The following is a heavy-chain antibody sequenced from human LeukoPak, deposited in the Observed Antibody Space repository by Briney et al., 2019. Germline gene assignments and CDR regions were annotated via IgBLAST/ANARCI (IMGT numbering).Heavy chain of an antibody. Sequence: PSETLSLTCTVSGGSISSYYWSWIRQPAGKGLEWIGRIYTSGSTNYNPSLKSRVTMSVDTSKNQFSLKLSSVTAAGTAVYYCARDLDILTGYYKPNNWFDPWGQGTLVTVSS. J-gene: IGHJ5*02. V-gene: IGHV4-4*07. CDR1: GGSISSYY. CDR2: IYTSGST. CDR3: ARDLDILTGYYKPNNWFDP. D-gene: IGHD3-9*01.